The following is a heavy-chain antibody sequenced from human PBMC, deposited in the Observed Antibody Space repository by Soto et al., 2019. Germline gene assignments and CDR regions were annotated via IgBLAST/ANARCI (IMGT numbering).Heavy chain of an antibody. CDR1: GFTFSDYY. CDR3: ATARGDAWWDSSALGTSCCYFDY. D-gene: IGHD2-2*01. CDR2: ISSSRSYT. V-gene: IGHV3-11*06. Sequence: QVQLVESGGGLVKPGGSLRLSCAASGFTFSDYYMSWIRQAPGKGLEWVSYISSSRSYTNYADSVKGRFTISRDNAKNSLYLQMNSLRAEDTAVYYCATARGDAWWDSSALGTSCCYFDYWGQGTLVTVSS. J-gene: IGHJ4*02.